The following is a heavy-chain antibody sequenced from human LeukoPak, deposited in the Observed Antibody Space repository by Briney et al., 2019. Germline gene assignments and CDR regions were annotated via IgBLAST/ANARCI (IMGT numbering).Heavy chain of an antibody. J-gene: IGHJ3*02. Sequence: PGGSLRLSCAASGFTFSSYGMHWVRQAPGKGLEWVAVIWYDGSNKYYADSVKGRFTISRDSSKNTLYLQMNSLRAEDTAVYYCASRDYGDYGTTSQGSDAFDIWGQGTMVTVSS. D-gene: IGHD4-17*01. CDR2: IWYDGSNK. CDR1: GFTFSSYG. CDR3: ASRDYGDYGTTSQGSDAFDI. V-gene: IGHV3-33*01.